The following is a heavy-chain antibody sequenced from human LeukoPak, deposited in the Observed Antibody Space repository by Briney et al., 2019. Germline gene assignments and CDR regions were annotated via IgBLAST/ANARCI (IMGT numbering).Heavy chain of an antibody. CDR2: ISYDGSNK. Sequence: PGRSLRLSCAASGFTFSSYAMHWVRQAPGKGLEWVAVISYDGSNKYYADSVKGRFTISRDNSKNTLYLQMNSLRAEDTAVYYCARDEGGIQLGYFDYWGQGTQVTVSS. CDR1: GFTFSSYA. CDR3: ARDEGGIQLGYFDY. J-gene: IGHJ4*02. V-gene: IGHV3-30*04. D-gene: IGHD5-18*01.